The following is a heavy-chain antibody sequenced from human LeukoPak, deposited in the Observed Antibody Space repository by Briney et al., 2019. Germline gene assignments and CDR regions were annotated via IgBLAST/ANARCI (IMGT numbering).Heavy chain of an antibody. J-gene: IGHJ5*02. V-gene: IGHV1-69*05. Sequence: GASVKVSCKASGGTFSSYAISWVRQAPGQGLEWMGRIIPIFGTANYAQKFQGRVTITTDESTSTAYMELSSLRSEDTAVYYCARDPRNSGYPLTYWFDPWGQGTLVTVSS. CDR1: GGTFSSYA. D-gene: IGHD5-12*01. CDR2: IIPIFGTA. CDR3: ARDPRNSGYPLTYWFDP.